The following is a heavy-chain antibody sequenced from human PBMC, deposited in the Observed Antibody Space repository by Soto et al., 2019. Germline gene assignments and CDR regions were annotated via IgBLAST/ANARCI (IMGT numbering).Heavy chain of an antibody. CDR1: GFTFSSYA. V-gene: IGHV3-23*01. D-gene: IGHD6-13*01. CDR3: ARFYSSSWYVPASYYYYYGMDV. Sequence: PGGSLRLSCAASGFTFSSYAMSWVRQAPGKGLEWVSAISGGGGSTYYADSVKGRFTISRDNSKNTLYLQMNSLRAEDTAVYYCARFYSSSWYVPASYYYYYGMDVWGQGTTVTVSS. CDR2: ISGGGGST. J-gene: IGHJ6*02.